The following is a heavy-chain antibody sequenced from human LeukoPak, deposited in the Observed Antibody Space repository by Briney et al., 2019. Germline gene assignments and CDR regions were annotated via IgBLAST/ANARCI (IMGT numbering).Heavy chain of an antibody. D-gene: IGHD6-13*01. CDR2: ISGSGGSI. CDR1: GFTFSSYA. Sequence: GASLRLSCAASGFTFSSYAMSWVRQAPGKGLEWVSAISGSGGSIYYADSVKGRFTISRDNSKNTLYLQMNSLRAEDTAVYYCAKGWVSAAAGCFDYWGQGTLVTVSS. CDR3: AKGWVSAAAGCFDY. J-gene: IGHJ4*02. V-gene: IGHV3-23*01.